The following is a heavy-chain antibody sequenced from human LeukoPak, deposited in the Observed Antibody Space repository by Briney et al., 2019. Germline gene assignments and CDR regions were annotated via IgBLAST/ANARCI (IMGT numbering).Heavy chain of an antibody. V-gene: IGHV1-8*02. CDR1: GGTFSSYA. J-gene: IGHJ6*02. Sequence: ASVKVSCKASGGTFSSYAISWVRQAPGQGLEWMGGMNANSGHTGYAQKFQGRVTMTRDTSINTAYMELSSLRSEDTAVYYCARGMYDSSGHYYYFYYAMDVWGQGTTVTVS. CDR2: MNANSGHT. D-gene: IGHD3-22*01. CDR3: ARGMYDSSGHYYYFYYAMDV.